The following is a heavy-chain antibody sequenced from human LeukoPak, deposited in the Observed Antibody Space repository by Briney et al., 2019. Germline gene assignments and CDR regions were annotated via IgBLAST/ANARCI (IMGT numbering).Heavy chain of an antibody. CDR2: ISGSGGST. J-gene: IGHJ4*02. CDR1: GFTFSNYA. D-gene: IGHD1-26*01. V-gene: IGHV3-23*01. CDR3: AEDRNSEGGAAKNY. Sequence: GGSLRLSCAASGFTFSNYAMSWVRQAPGKGLEWVSTISGSGGSTYYADSVKGRVSISRDNSKNTLYLQMNSLRAEDTAVYYCAEDRNSEGGAAKNYWGQGTLVTVSS.